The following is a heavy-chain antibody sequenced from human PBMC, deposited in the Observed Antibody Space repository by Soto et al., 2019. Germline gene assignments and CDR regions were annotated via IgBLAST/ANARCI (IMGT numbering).Heavy chain of an antibody. CDR3: ARDRILYYDSSGYYYQGATGWFDP. Sequence: SETLSLTCTVSGGSISSYYWSWIRQPPGKGLEWIGYIYYSGSTNYNPSLKSRVTISVDTSKNQFSLKLSSVTAADTAVYYCARDRILYYDSSGYYYQGATGWFDPWGQGTLVTVSS. CDR2: IYYSGST. CDR1: GGSISSYY. V-gene: IGHV4-59*01. J-gene: IGHJ5*02. D-gene: IGHD3-22*01.